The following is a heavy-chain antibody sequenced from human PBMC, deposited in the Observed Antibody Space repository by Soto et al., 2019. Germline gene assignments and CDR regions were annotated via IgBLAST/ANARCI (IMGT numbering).Heavy chain of an antibody. D-gene: IGHD3-3*01. CDR1: GFSLTSHA. J-gene: IGHJ4*02. CDR2: FSRSGDST. V-gene: IGHV3-23*01. Sequence: GGSLRLSCEASGFSLTSHAMSWVRPAQGMGLEWVSAFSRSGDSTYYGASVKGRFIVSRDNSKNIVYLQMKKLRVEDTAVYYCSRDSPRHGFWSGYSDSWGQGPLVTVYS. CDR3: SRDSPRHGFWSGYSDS.